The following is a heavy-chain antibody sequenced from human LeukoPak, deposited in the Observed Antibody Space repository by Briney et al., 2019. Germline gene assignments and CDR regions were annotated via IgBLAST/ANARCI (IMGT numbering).Heavy chain of an antibody. Sequence: ASVKVSCKASGYTFTSYGISWVRQAPGQGLEWMGWINPNSGGTNYAQKFQGRVTMTRDTSISTAYMDLSRLKSDDTAVYYCARDAGWFDPWGQGTLVTVSS. J-gene: IGHJ5*02. CDR1: GYTFTSYG. V-gene: IGHV1-2*02. CDR2: INPNSGGT. D-gene: IGHD6-13*01. CDR3: ARDAGWFDP.